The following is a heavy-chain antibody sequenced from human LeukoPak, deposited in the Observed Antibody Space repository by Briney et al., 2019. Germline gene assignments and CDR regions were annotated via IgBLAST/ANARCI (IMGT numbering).Heavy chain of an antibody. CDR1: GGSISSYY. V-gene: IGHV4-59*08. CDR3: AGQTYYDSSGYPLLRGFDP. D-gene: IGHD3-22*01. J-gene: IGHJ5*02. Sequence: SETLSLTCTVSGGSISSYYWSWIRQPPGKGLEWIGYIYYSGSTNYNPSLKSRVTISVDTSKNQFSLKLSSVTAADTAVYYCAGQTYYDSSGYPLLRGFDPWGQGTLVTVSS. CDR2: IYYSGST.